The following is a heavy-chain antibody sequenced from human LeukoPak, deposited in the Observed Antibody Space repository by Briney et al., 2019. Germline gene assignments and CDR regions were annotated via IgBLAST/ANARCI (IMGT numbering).Heavy chain of an antibody. J-gene: IGHJ4*02. Sequence: PGGSLRLSCAASGFTVTSNYMSWVRQAPGKGLEWVSVIYSGSNTYYADSVKGRFTISRDNAKNSLYLQMNSLRAEDTAVYYCARDGEDIVVVPAAIPFDYWGQGTLVTVSS. V-gene: IGHV3-66*01. D-gene: IGHD2-2*01. CDR1: GFTVTSNY. CDR3: ARDGEDIVVVPAAIPFDY. CDR2: IYSGSNT.